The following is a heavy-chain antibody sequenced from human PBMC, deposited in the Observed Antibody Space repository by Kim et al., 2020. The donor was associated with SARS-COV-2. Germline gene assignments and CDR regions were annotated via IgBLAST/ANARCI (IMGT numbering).Heavy chain of an antibody. D-gene: IGHD6-13*01. V-gene: IGHV3-30*04. J-gene: IGHJ4*02. Sequence: GGSLRLSCAASGFTFSSYAMHWVRQAPGKGLEWVAVISYDGSNKYYADSVKGRFTISRDNSKNTLYLQMNSLRAEDTAVYYCARAPSPYFSSSWTVPFDYWGQGTLVTVSS. CDR2: ISYDGSNK. CDR3: ARAPSPYFSSSWTVPFDY. CDR1: GFTFSSYA.